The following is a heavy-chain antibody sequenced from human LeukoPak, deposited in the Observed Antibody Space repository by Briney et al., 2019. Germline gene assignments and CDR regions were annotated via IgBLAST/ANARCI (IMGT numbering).Heavy chain of an antibody. V-gene: IGHV4-61*08. Sequence: ASETLSLTCTVSGGSISSGGYYWSWIRQHPGKGLEWIGYIYYSGSTNYNPSLKSRVTISVDTSKNQFSLKLSSVTAADTAVYYCARKELVPHYYYYYGMDVWGQGTTVTVSS. CDR3: ARKELVPHYYYYYGMDV. CDR1: GGSISSGGYY. CDR2: IYYSGST. D-gene: IGHD3-10*01. J-gene: IGHJ6*02.